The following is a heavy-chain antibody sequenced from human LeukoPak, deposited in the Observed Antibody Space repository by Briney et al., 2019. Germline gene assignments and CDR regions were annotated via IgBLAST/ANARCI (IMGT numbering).Heavy chain of an antibody. J-gene: IGHJ5*02. CDR3: ARDRRNFWSGYYSARFDP. Sequence: GASVKVSCKASGYTFTSYGISWVRQAPGQGLEWMGWISAYNGNTNYAQKLQGRVTMTTDTSTSTAYMELRSLRSDDTAVYYCARDRRNFWSGYYSARFDPWGQGTLVTVSS. CDR1: GYTFTSYG. V-gene: IGHV1-18*01. D-gene: IGHD3-3*01. CDR2: ISAYNGNT.